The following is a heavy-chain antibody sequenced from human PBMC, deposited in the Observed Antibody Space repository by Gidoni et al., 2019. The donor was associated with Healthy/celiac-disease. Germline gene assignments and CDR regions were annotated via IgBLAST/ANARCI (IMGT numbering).Heavy chain of an antibody. CDR2: ISYDGSNK. V-gene: IGHV3-30*18. D-gene: IGHD3-9*01. Sequence: QVQLVESGGGVVQPGRSLRLSCAASGFTFSSDGMHWCRQAPGKGLEWVAVISYDGSNKYYADSVKGRFTISRDNSKNTLYLQMNSLRAEDTAVYYCAKEGNRTYYDILTGYSTDWYFDLWGRGTLVTVSS. CDR3: AKEGNRTYYDILTGYSTDWYFDL. CDR1: GFTFSSDG. J-gene: IGHJ2*01.